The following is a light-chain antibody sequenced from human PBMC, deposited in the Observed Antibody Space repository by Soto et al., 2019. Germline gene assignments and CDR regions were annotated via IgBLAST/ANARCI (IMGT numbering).Light chain of an antibody. CDR3: QQSDYSPIYT. Sequence: DIQMTQSPSSLSASVGDRVTITCRASQGITNSLNWYQQKPGKAPTLLIYAASTLQSGVPSRFSGSGSGTDFTLTIPGLQPEDFAAYYCQQSDYSPIYTFGQGTDLE. CDR1: QGITNS. J-gene: IGKJ2*01. V-gene: IGKV1-39*01. CDR2: AAS.